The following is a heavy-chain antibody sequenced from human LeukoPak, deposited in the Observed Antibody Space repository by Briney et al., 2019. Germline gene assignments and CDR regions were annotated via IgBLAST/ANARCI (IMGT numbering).Heavy chain of an antibody. D-gene: IGHD2-21*01. V-gene: IGHV4-38-2*02. Sequence: SETLSLTCTVSGYSISSGYYWGWIRQPPGKGLEWIASIYHSGSSYYNPSLQSRVTMSVDTSKNQFSLKLSSVTAADTAVYYCARAYSWAFDIWGQGTLVTVSS. CDR3: ARAYSWAFDI. CDR2: IYHSGSS. J-gene: IGHJ3*02. CDR1: GYSISSGYY.